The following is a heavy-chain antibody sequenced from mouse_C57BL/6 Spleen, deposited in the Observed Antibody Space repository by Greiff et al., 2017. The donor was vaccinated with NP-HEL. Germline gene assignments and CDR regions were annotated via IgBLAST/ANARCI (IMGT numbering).Heavy chain of an antibody. CDR3: ARSTLGFYFDY. D-gene: IGHD3-2*02. CDR1: GYAFSSSW. CDR2: IYPGDGDT. V-gene: IGHV1-82*01. Sequence: VQLQQSGPELVKPGASVKISCKASGYAFSSSWMNWVKQRPGKGLEWIGRIYPGDGDTNYNGKFKGKATLTADKSSSTAYMQLSSLTSEDSAVYFCARSTLGFYFDYWGQGTTLTVSS. J-gene: IGHJ2*01.